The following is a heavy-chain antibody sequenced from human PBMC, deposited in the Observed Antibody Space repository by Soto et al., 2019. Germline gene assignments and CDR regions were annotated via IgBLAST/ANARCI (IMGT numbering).Heavy chain of an antibody. CDR1: GYSFTSYW. Sequence: LGESLKISCKGSGYSFTSYWIGWVRQMPGKGLEWMGIIYPGDSDTRYSPSFQGQVTISADKSISTAYLQWSSLKASDTAMYYCAALQAGTHYYYGMDVWGQGTTVTVSS. CDR2: IYPGDSDT. D-gene: IGHD3-10*01. V-gene: IGHV5-51*01. J-gene: IGHJ6*02. CDR3: AALQAGTHYYYGMDV.